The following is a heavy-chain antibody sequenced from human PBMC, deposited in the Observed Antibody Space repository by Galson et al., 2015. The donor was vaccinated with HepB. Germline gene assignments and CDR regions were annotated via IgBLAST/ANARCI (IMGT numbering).Heavy chain of an antibody. J-gene: IGHJ4*02. CDR2: ISSSGSTI. D-gene: IGHD2-2*01. CDR1: GFTFSDYY. CDR3: AREGNVVVPAANDY. V-gene: IGHV3-11*01. Sequence: SLRLSCAASGFTFSDYYMSWIRQAPGKGLEWVSYISSSGSTIYYADSVKGRFTISRDNAKNSLYLQMNSLRAEETAVYYCAREGNVVVPAANDYWGQGTLVTVSS.